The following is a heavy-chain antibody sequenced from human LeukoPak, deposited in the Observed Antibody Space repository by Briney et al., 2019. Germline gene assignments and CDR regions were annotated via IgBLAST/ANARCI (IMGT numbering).Heavy chain of an antibody. J-gene: IGHJ3*02. Sequence: GGSLRLSCAASGFTFSSYWMSWVRQAPGKGLEWVANRKQDGSEKYYVDSVKGRFTISRDNAKNSLYLQMNSLRAEDTAVYYCARDFWSGYLNDAFDIWGQGTMVTVSS. CDR2: RKQDGSEK. CDR3: ARDFWSGYLNDAFDI. V-gene: IGHV3-7*01. D-gene: IGHD3-3*01. CDR1: GFTFSSYW.